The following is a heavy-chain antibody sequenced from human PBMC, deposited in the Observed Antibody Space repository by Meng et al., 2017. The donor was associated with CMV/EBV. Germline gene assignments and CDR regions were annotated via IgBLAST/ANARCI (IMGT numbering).Heavy chain of an antibody. CDR1: GFTFSSYG. V-gene: IGHV3-30*19. J-gene: IGHJ4*02. Sequence: GGSLRLSCAASGFTFSSYGMHWVRQAPGKGLEWVAVIWYDGSNKYYADSVKGRFTISRDNSKNTLYLQMNSLRAEDTAVYYCARDTYCTNGVCYVEGFDYWGQGTLVTVSS. CDR2: IWYDGSNK. D-gene: IGHD2-8*01. CDR3: ARDTYCTNGVCYVEGFDY.